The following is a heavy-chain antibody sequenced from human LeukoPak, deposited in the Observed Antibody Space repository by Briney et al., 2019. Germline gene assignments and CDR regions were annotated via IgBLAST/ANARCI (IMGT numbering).Heavy chain of an antibody. V-gene: IGHV3-7*03. Sequence: GGSLRLSCAASGFMFSSNWMSWVRLAPGKGLEWVANIKEDGTETYYVDSVKGRFTISRDNAKNSLYLQMNRLRAEDTAVYYCAKRSVGYDFWSGVDYWGQGTLVTVSS. CDR2: IKEDGTET. J-gene: IGHJ4*02. CDR1: GFMFSSNW. CDR3: AKRSVGYDFWSGVDY. D-gene: IGHD3-3*01.